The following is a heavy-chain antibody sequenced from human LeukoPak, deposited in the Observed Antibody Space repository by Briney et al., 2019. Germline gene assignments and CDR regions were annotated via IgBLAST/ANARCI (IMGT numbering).Heavy chain of an antibody. D-gene: IGHD6-13*01. CDR1: GGTFSSYA. Sequence: ASVKVSCKASGGTFSSYAISWVRQAPGQGLEWMGGIIPIFGTANYAQKSQGRVTITADKSTSTAYMELSSLRSEDTAVYYCARGGIAAAGMRVNWFDPWGQGTLVTVSS. J-gene: IGHJ5*02. CDR3: ARGGIAAAGMRVNWFDP. CDR2: IIPIFGTA. V-gene: IGHV1-69*06.